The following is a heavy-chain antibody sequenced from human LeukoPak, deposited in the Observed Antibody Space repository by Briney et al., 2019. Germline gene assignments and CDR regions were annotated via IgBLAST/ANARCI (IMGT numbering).Heavy chain of an antibody. CDR2: IYPGDSDT. V-gene: IGHV5-51*01. J-gene: IGHJ6*02. D-gene: IGHD5-24*01. Sequence: GESLKISCKGSGYSFTSYWIGWVRQMPGKGLEWMGIIYPGDSDTRYSPSLQGQVTISADKSISTAYLQWSSLKASDTAMYYCATTRRDGYNRNYYYYGMDVWGQGTTVTVSS. CDR1: GYSFTSYW. CDR3: ATTRRDGYNRNYYYYGMDV.